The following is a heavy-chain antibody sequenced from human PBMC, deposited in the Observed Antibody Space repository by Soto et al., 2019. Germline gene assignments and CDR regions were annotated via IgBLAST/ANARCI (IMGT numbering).Heavy chain of an antibody. CDR3: ARGGGKDYDILTGSTSHFDY. CDR2: IHPSGGST. Sequence: ASVKVSCKPSGYTFNTYYLHWVRQAPGQALEWMGVIHPSGGSTYYADSVKGRFTISRDNSKNTLFFQMNSLRAEDTAVYYCARGGGKDYDILTGSTSHFDYWGQGALVTVSS. J-gene: IGHJ4*02. D-gene: IGHD3-9*01. CDR1: GYTFNTYY. V-gene: IGHV1-46*02.